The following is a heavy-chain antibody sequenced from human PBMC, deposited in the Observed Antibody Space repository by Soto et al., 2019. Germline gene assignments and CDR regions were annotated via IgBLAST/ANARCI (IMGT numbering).Heavy chain of an antibody. D-gene: IGHD3-9*01. CDR3: AGSTILETGSAPFSY. J-gene: IGHJ4*02. V-gene: IGHV1-2*02. CDR1: GYTFTGHY. CDR2: INPKNGDT. Sequence: ASVKVSCKASGYTFTGHYMHWVRQAPGQRPEWMGWINPKNGDTIYAQKFQGRVTLTRDTSISTAYTELSRLGSDDTAVYFCAGSTILETGSAPFSYWGQGTLVTVSS.